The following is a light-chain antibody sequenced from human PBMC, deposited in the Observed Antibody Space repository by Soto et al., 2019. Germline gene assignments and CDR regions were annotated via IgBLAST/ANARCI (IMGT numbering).Light chain of an antibody. CDR3: QQYYRYPFT. CDR2: DVS. J-gene: IGKJ4*01. CDR1: QSFSTW. Sequence: DIQMTQSPSTLSASVGDRVTITCRASQSFSTWLAWYQQKPGRAPNLLIYDVSNLESGVPSRFSGSGSGTEFTLTISSLQPDDFATYYCQQYYRYPFTFGGGTTVEIK. V-gene: IGKV1-5*01.